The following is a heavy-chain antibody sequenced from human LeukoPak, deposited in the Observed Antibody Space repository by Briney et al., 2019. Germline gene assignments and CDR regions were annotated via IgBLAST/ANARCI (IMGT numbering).Heavy chain of an antibody. V-gene: IGHV4-39*01. D-gene: IGHD2-8*02. J-gene: IGHJ6*02. CDR1: GGSIRSDNYY. Sequence: SETLSLTCTVSGGSIRSDNYYWGWIRQSLGKGLEWIGNIYFRGSTSYNPSLDSRLTISVDTSENQFSLRLTSVTAADTAVYYCARQHSTGDHYGMDVWGQGATVTVSS. CDR2: IYFRGST. CDR3: ARQHSTGDHYGMDV.